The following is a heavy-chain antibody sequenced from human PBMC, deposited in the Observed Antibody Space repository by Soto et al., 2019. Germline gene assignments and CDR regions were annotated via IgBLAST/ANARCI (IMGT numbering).Heavy chain of an antibody. CDR2: IYWKDDK. Sequence: VNPTHSLSLTCTFSVFSLSNRPLSVGLLRQPPGKALEWLALIYWKDDKRNSPSLKSRLPITKDTSENPVVLTMNNMDPVDTATYFCARRRGFGELAFDYCGPGTLVTGSA. D-gene: IGHD3-10*01. J-gene: IGHJ4*02. CDR1: VFSLSNRPLS. V-gene: IGHV2-5*01. CDR3: ARRRGFGELAFDY.